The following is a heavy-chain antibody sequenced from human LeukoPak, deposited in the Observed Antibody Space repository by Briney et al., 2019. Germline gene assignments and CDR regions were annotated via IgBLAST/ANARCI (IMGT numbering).Heavy chain of an antibody. CDR2: IYPGDSDT. CDR3: ARHPIAAGGAYNWFDP. CDR1: GDSFNMFW. J-gene: IGHJ5*02. D-gene: IGHD6-13*01. Sequence: GESLKISCKGSGDSFNMFWIGWVRQMPGKGLEWMGIIYPGDSDTRYSPSFQGQVTISADKSISTAYLQWSSLKASDTAMYYCARHPIAAGGAYNWFDPWGQGTLVTVSS. V-gene: IGHV5-51*01.